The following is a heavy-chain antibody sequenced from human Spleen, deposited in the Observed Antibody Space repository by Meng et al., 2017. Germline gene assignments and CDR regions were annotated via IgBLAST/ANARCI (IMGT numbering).Heavy chain of an antibody. CDR3: AKSYGDYSMGGLYYYGMDV. Sequence: SLKISCAASGFTFDDYAMHWVRQAPGKGLEWVSGISWNSGSIGYADSVKGRFTISRDNAKNSLYLQMNSLRAEDMALYYCAKSYGDYSMGGLYYYGMDVWGQGTKVTSP. CDR2: ISWNSGSI. V-gene: IGHV3-9*03. J-gene: IGHJ6*02. D-gene: IGHD4-17*01. CDR1: GFTFDDYA.